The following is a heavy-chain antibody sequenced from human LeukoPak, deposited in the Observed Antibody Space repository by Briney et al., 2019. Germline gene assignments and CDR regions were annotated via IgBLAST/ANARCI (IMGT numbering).Heavy chain of an antibody. D-gene: IGHD3-22*01. V-gene: IGHV3-23*01. CDR2: VSGSGGNT. Sequence: SGGSLRLSCAASGFTFSSYAMSWVRQAPGKGLEWVSAVSGSGGNTYYADSVKGRLTISRDNSRSTLYLQVNSLRADDTAVYYCAKLKYDSSGYYLDYWGQGTLVTVSS. J-gene: IGHJ4*02. CDR3: AKLKYDSSGYYLDY. CDR1: GFTFSSYA.